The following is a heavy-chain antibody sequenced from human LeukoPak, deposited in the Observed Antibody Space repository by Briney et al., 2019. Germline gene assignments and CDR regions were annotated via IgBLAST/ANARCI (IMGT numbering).Heavy chain of an antibody. J-gene: IGHJ4*02. CDR3: ARETWELLKYFDY. D-gene: IGHD1-26*01. V-gene: IGHV4-34*01. CDR2: INHSGST. Sequence: SETLSLTCAVYGGSFSGCYWSWIRQPPGKGLEWIGEINHSGSTNYNPSLKSRVTISVDTSKNQFSLKLSSVTAADTAVYYCARETWELLKYFDYWGQGTLVTVSS. CDR1: GGSFSGCY.